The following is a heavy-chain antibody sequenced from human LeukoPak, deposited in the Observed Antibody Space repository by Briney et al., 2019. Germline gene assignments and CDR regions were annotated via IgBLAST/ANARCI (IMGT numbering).Heavy chain of an antibody. V-gene: IGHV3-7*01. Sequence: GGCLRLSCAASGFTFNSYWMLWVRQAPGKGLEWVASIKQDGSEKYYVDSMKGRFTISRDNSKNTLYLQMNSLRAEDTAVYYCAKALSVGLYDSSGYPLYYYYGMDVWGQGTTVTVSS. J-gene: IGHJ6*02. CDR1: GFTFNSYW. CDR2: IKQDGSEK. CDR3: AKALSVGLYDSSGYPLYYYYGMDV. D-gene: IGHD3-22*01.